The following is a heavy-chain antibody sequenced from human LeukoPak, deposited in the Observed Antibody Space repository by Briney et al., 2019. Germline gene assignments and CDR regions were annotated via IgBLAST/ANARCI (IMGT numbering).Heavy chain of an antibody. Sequence: GGSLRLSCVVSGVTLSNYGMSWVRQAPGKGLEWVSGISERGGSTNYADSVKGRFIISRDTSKNTVYLQMNSLRVEDTAVYFCAKRGIVIRAVIIIGFHKEAYYFDYWGQGSLVTVSS. CDR2: ISERGGST. V-gene: IGHV3-23*01. CDR1: GVTLSNYG. D-gene: IGHD3-10*01. J-gene: IGHJ4*02. CDR3: AKRGIVIRAVIIIGFHKEAYYFDY.